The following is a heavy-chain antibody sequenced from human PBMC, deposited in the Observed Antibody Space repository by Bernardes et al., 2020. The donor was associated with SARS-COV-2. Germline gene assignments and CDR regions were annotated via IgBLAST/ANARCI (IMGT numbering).Heavy chain of an antibody. D-gene: IGHD6-19*01. Sequence: GGSLRLSCAASGFTFSSYWMTWVRQAPGKGLEWVSVIYRGGNTYYADSVRGRFTISRDSSKNTLYLQMNSLRGEDTAVYYCARRRAGGWDLDYWGQGTLVTVSS. CDR2: IYRGGNT. V-gene: IGHV3-66*02. CDR1: GFTFSSYW. CDR3: ARRRAGGWDLDY. J-gene: IGHJ4*02.